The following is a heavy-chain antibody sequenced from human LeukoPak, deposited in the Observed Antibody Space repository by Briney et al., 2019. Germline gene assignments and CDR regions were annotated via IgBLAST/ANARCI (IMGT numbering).Heavy chain of an antibody. V-gene: IGHV3-23*01. J-gene: IGHJ3*02. CDR2: IGGGGALI. CDR3: TKDAIERNGIYDAFDI. Sequence: PGGSLRLSCVASGLSCSGFGMNWVPQTPGKGRECGSHIGGGGALISYADSVKGRFTISRDDSKNTLYLQMNSLRVEDTAIFYCTKDAIERNGIYDAFDIWGPGTMVAVSS. CDR1: GLSCSGFG. D-gene: IGHD2-8*01.